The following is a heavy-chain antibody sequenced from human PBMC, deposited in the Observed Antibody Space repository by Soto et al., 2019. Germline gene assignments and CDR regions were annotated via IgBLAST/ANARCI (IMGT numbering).Heavy chain of an antibody. CDR3: ARAGDSSGPVALGY. V-gene: IGHV4-30-2*01. J-gene: IGHJ4*02. CDR1: GVSISSGGYP. CDR2: IYHSGST. Sequence: SETLSLTCAVSGVSISSGGYPWSWIRQPPGKGLEWIGYIYHSGSTYYNPSLKSRVTISVDRSKNQFSLKLSSVTAADTAVYYCARAGDSSGPVALGYWGQGTLVTVSS. D-gene: IGHD6-19*01.